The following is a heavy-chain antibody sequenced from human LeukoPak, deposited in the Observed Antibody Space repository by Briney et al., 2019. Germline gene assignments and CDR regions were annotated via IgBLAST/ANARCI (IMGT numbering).Heavy chain of an antibody. CDR3: ATRGS. CDR1: GFTFSSYA. CDR2: ISYDGSNK. Sequence: GRSLRLSCAASGFTFSSYAMHWVRQAPGKGLEWVAVISYDGSNKYYADSVKGRFSISRDNSKNTMYLQMNSLRAEDTAVYYCATRGSWGQGTLVTVSS. D-gene: IGHD5-12*01. J-gene: IGHJ5*02. V-gene: IGHV3-30*14.